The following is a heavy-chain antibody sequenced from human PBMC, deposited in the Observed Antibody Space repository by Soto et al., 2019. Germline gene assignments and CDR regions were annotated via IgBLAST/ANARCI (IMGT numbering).Heavy chain of an antibody. CDR3: TRVIIRGYCSSTSCPYYFDY. CDR2: IRSKAYGGTT. D-gene: IGHD2-2*01. V-gene: IGHV3-49*03. J-gene: IGHJ4*02. Sequence: GGSLRLSCTASGFTFGDYAMSWFRQAPGKGLEWVGFIRSKAYGGTTEYAASVKGRFTISRDDSKSIAYLQMNSLKTEDTAVYYCTRVIIRGYCSSTSCPYYFDYWGQGTLVTVS. CDR1: GFTFGDYA.